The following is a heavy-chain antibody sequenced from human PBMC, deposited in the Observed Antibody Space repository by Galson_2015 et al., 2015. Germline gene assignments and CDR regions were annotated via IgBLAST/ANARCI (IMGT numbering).Heavy chain of an antibody. V-gene: IGHV5-51*01. D-gene: IGHD2-8*02. CDR1: GYSFTSHW. J-gene: IGHJ4*02. CDR3: ARHLRGCTGGVCYGLDY. Sequence: QSGAEVKKPGESLKISCTGSGYSFTSHWIGWVRQMPGKGLEWMGIIYPGDSDTRYSPSFQGQVTISADKSISTAYLQWSSLEASDTAMYYCARHLRGCTGGVCYGLDYWGQGTLVTVSS. CDR2: IYPGDSDT.